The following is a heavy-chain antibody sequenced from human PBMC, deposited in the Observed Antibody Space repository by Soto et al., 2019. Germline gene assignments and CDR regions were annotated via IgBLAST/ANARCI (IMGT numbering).Heavy chain of an antibody. Sequence: VQLLESGGGLVQPGGSLRLSCAASGFTFSSYAMSWVRQAPGKGLEGVSGISGSGDTTYYADSVKGRFTISRDTSKSTVYMQMKSLRAEDTAVYYCAKDDEGVVSGPLHSWGQGTLVTVSS. V-gene: IGHV3-23*01. J-gene: IGHJ4*02. CDR2: ISGSGDTT. D-gene: IGHD3-3*01. CDR1: GFTFSSYA. CDR3: AKDDEGVVSGPLHS.